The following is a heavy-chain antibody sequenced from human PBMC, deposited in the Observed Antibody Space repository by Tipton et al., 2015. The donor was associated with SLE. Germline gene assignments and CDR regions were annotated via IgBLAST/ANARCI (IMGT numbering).Heavy chain of an antibody. J-gene: IGHJ2*01. CDR1: DGSLGGYY. V-gene: IGHV4-34*11. D-gene: IGHD1-26*01. CDR2: IFYTGSV. CDR3: ARRVPHRYYFDL. Sequence: TLSLTCAVYDGSLGGYYWSWIRQPPGKGLEWIGSIFYTGSVHDNPSLTSRVTMSLDTSKSQFSLRLTSVSAADTAMYFCARRVPHRYYFDLWGRGTLVTVSS.